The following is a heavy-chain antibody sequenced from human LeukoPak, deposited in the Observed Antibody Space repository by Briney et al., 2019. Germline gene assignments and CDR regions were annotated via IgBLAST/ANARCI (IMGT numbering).Heavy chain of an antibody. CDR1: GGTFSSYA. D-gene: IGHD3-16*01. V-gene: IGHV1-69*05. CDR3: ARTGGNWFDP. CDR2: IIPIFGTA. J-gene: IGHJ5*02. Sequence: ASVKVSCKASGGTFSSYAISWVRQAPGQGLEWMGGIIPIFGTANYAQKFQGRVTITTDESTSTAYMELSSPRSEDTAVYYCARTGGNWFDPWGQGTLVTVSS.